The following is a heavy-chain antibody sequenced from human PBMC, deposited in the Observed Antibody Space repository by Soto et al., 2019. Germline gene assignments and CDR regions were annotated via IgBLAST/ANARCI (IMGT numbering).Heavy chain of an antibody. CDR1: GFTFSSYP. Sequence: EVQLLESGGGLVQPGGSLRLSCAASGFTFSSYPMSWVRQAPGKGLEWVSTISGSGGSTYYADSVKGRFTISRDNSKNTLYLQMNGLRAEDTALYYCAKVKGGSLSSLFDYWGQGTLVTVSS. CDR3: AKVKGGSLSSLFDY. CDR2: ISGSGGST. J-gene: IGHJ4*02. V-gene: IGHV3-23*01. D-gene: IGHD3-16*01.